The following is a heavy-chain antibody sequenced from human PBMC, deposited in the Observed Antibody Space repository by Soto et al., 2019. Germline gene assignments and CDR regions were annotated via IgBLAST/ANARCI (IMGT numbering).Heavy chain of an antibody. CDR3: ARDLRFRGFYGMDV. J-gene: IGHJ6*01. CDR1: GGSISSGGYY. Sequence: QVQLQESGPGLVKPSQTLSLTCTVSGGSISSGGYYWSWIRQHLGTGLEWIGYVYYSGSTYYNPSLKSRVTTSVDTSKNQFSLKLSSVTAADTAVYCCARDLRFRGFYGMDVWGQATTVTVSS. D-gene: IGHD3-10*01. V-gene: IGHV4-31*03. CDR2: VYYSGST.